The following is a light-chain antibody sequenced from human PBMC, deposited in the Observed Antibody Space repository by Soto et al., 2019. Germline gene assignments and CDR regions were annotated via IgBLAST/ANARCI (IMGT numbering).Light chain of an antibody. V-gene: IGKV3-20*01. CDR3: QQYDGSLFT. CDR2: AAS. CDR1: QSVSSSY. J-gene: IGKJ3*01. Sequence: EIVLTQSPGTLSVSLGERAILSCRASQSVSSSYLAWYQHKAGQPPRLLIYAASTRATGIPDRFSGSGSGAAFTLTISRLEPEDIAVYYCQQYDGSLFTFGPGTKVDIK.